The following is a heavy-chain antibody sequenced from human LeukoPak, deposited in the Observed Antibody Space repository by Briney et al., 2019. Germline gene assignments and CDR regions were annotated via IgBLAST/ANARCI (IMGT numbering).Heavy chain of an antibody. J-gene: IGHJ5*02. CDR3: ARGYLDYYDSSGIDNWFDP. Sequence: ASVKVSCKASGYTFTGYYMHWVRQATGQGLEWMGWMNPNSGNTGYAQKFQGRVTMTRNTSISTAYMELSSLRSEDTAVYYCARGYLDYYDSSGIDNWFDPWGQGTLVTVSS. V-gene: IGHV1-8*02. CDR1: GYTFTGYY. D-gene: IGHD3-22*01. CDR2: MNPNSGNT.